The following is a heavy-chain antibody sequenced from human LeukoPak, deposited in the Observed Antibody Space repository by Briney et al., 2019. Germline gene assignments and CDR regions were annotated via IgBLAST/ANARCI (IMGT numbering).Heavy chain of an antibody. CDR3: ARNKTNTVTTGWYFDL. CDR2: VSIGGSFI. CDR1: GFTFSSYG. Sequence: PGGSLRLSCAASGFTFSSYGINWVRQAPGKGLERVSFVSIGGSFIYYADSVEGRFTIARNDAKNCLYLEMNSLPAEDTDKYYCARNKTNTVTTGWYFDLWGRGSLVSVSS. D-gene: IGHD4-17*01. V-gene: IGHV3-21*01. J-gene: IGHJ2*01.